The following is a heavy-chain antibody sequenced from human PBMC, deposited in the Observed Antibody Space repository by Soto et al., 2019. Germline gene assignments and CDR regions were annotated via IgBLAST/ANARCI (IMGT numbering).Heavy chain of an antibody. CDR2: IYWDGES. V-gene: IGHV2-5*02. D-gene: IGHD1-1*01. CDR3: AHRDSTGTTTYFDS. J-gene: IGHJ4*02. Sequence: QITLKEAGPTLVKPTETLTLTCTFSGFSFTTTSMGVAWTRHPPGKALEWLAIIYWDGESRYNPLLRRRLTLTEDTSKNQVVLTMTNMDPKDTATYYCAHRDSTGTTTYFDSWGQGIPVTVAS. CDR1: GFSFTTTSMG.